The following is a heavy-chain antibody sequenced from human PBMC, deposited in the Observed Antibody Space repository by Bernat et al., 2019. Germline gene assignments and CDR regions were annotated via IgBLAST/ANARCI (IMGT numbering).Heavy chain of an antibody. CDR1: GFTFSNYG. V-gene: IGHV3-30*02. J-gene: IGHJ4*02. D-gene: IGHD3-10*01. CDR2: IWFDGSHK. CDR3: AKYVLNSPGGDY. Sequence: VQLVESGGGLVKPGGSLRLSCAASGFTFSNYGMHWVRQAPGKGLEWVTFIWFDGSHKYYADSVKGRFTISRDNSKNTVYLQMNSLRAEDTAVYYCAKYVLNSPGGDYWGQGTLVTVSS.